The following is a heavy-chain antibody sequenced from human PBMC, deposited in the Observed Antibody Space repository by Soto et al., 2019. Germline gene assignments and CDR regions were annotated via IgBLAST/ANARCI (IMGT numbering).Heavy chain of an antibody. J-gene: IGHJ6*02. CDR2: ISSSSSTI. V-gene: IGHV3-48*01. CDR3: AKDPGFNYDILTGQEAYYYYGMDV. D-gene: IGHD3-9*01. Sequence: PGGSLRLSCAASGLTFSSYSMNWVRQAPGKELERVSYISSSSSTIYYADSVKGRFTISRDNSKNTLYLQMNSLRAEDTAVYYCAKDPGFNYDILTGQEAYYYYGMDVWGQGTTVTVSS. CDR1: GLTFSSYS.